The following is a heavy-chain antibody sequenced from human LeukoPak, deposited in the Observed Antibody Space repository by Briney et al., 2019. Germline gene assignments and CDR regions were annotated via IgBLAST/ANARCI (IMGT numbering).Heavy chain of an antibody. D-gene: IGHD6-19*01. V-gene: IGHV1-69*05. Sequence: SVKVSCKASGGTFSSYAISWVRQAPGQGLEWMGGIFPIFGTANYAQKFQGRVTITTDESTSTAYMELSSLRSEDTAVYYCARDLAVGTNWFDPWGQGTLVTVSS. CDR3: ARDLAVGTNWFDP. CDR2: IFPIFGTA. CDR1: GGTFSSYA. J-gene: IGHJ5*02.